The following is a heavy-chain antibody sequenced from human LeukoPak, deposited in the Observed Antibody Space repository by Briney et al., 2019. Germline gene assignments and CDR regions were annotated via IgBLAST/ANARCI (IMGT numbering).Heavy chain of an antibody. CDR1: GGSISIYY. Sequence: SETLSLTCTASGGSISIYYWSWIRQPAGKGLEWVGRIYTNGSTNYNPSFKSRFPMSVDMPKTQFSLKLSSVTAADTAVSSCAREAYSYDSTGYTSFDYWGQGTLVTVSS. V-gene: IGHV4-4*07. CDR2: IYTNGST. CDR3: AREAYSYDSTGYTSFDY. J-gene: IGHJ4*02. D-gene: IGHD3-22*01.